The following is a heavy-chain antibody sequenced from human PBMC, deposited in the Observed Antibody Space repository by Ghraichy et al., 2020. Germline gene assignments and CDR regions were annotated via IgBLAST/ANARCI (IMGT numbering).Heavy chain of an antibody. Sequence: SETLSLTCTVSGGSISSSSYYWGWIRQPPGKGLEWIGSIYYSGSTYYNPSLKSRVTISVDTSKNQFSLKLSPVTAADTAVYYCARVGYCTGGVCYKAFDYWGQGTLVTVSS. CDR2: IYYSGST. J-gene: IGHJ4*02. D-gene: IGHD2-8*02. CDR1: GGSISSSSYY. V-gene: IGHV4-39*01. CDR3: ARVGYCTGGVCYKAFDY.